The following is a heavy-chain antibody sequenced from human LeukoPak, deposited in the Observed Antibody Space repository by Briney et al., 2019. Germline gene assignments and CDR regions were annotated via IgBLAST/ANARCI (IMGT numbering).Heavy chain of an antibody. CDR1: GGTFSSYA. D-gene: IGHD3-22*01. CDR3: TRAPGYYDSSGYYDVYFDY. CDR2: IIPIFGTA. Sequence: SVKVSCKASGGTFSSYAISWVRQAPGQGLEWMGRIIPIFGTANYAQKFQGRVTITTDESTSTAYMELSSLRSEDTAVYYCTRAPGYYDSSGYYDVYFDYWGQGTLVTVSS. J-gene: IGHJ4*02. V-gene: IGHV1-69*05.